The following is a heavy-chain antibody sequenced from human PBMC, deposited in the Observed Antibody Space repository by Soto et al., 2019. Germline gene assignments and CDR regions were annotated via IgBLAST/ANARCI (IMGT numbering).Heavy chain of an antibody. D-gene: IGHD6-6*01. Sequence: SGPTLVKPTQTLTLTCTFSGFSLSASGVGVGWIRQPPGKALEWLALIYWDDDKRYSPSLKSRLTITKDTSKNQVVLTMTNMDPVDTATYYCVHRLWGGSSSPLYFDYWGQGALVTVSS. V-gene: IGHV2-5*02. CDR3: VHRLWGGSSSPLYFDY. J-gene: IGHJ4*02. CDR2: IYWDDDK. CDR1: GFSLSASGVG.